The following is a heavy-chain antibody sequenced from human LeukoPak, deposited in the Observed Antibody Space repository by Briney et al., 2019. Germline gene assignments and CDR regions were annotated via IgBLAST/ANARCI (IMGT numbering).Heavy chain of an antibody. Sequence: PSETLSLTCTVSRGSLLKYHWTWIRQPPGKGLEWIGYIYYSGSTNYNPSLESRVSISIDTSKNQFSLRLSSVTAADTAIYYCARVPNERSGYSLDYWGQGTLVTVSS. CDR1: RGSLLKYH. V-gene: IGHV4-59*01. J-gene: IGHJ4*02. CDR3: ARVPNERSGYSLDY. D-gene: IGHD3-22*01. CDR2: IYYSGST.